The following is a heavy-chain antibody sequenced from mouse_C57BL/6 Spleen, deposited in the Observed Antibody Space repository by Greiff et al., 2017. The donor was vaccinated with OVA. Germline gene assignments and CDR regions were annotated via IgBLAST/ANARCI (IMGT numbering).Heavy chain of an antibody. V-gene: IGHV1-55*01. CDR3: ARRPYYDYDGVYAMDY. CDR1: GYTFTSYW. J-gene: IGHJ4*01. D-gene: IGHD2-4*01. Sequence: VQLHQPGAELVKPGASVKMSCKASGYTFTSYWITWVKQRPGQGLEWIGDIYPDSGSTNYNEKFKGKATLTVDTSSSTAYMQLSSLTSEDSAVYYWARRPYYDYDGVYAMDYWGQGTSVTVSS. CDR2: IYPDSGST.